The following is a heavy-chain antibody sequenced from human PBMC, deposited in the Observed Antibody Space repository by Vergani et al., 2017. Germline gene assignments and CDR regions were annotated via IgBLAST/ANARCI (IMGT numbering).Heavy chain of an antibody. V-gene: IGHV3-21*01. D-gene: IGHD4-23*01. J-gene: IGHJ3*02. Sequence: EVQLVESGGGLVKPGGSLRLSCAASGFTFSSYSMNWVRQAPGKGLEWVSSISSSSSYIYYADSVKGRFTISRDNAKNSLYLQMNSLRAEDTAVYYCASDPGNSTPENAFDIWGQGTMVTVSS. CDR1: GFTFSSYS. CDR2: ISSSSSYI. CDR3: ASDPGNSTPENAFDI.